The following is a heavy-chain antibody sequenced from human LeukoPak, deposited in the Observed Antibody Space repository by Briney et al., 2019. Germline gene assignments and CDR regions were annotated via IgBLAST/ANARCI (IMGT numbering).Heavy chain of an antibody. V-gene: IGHV4-59*08. CDR1: DGSISNYY. CDR3: ARNSAVATSRSWFDP. Sequence: KPSETLSLTCSVFDGSISNYYWSWIRQPPGKGLEWIGYAYYSGSTTYNPSLESRVTISVDTSKTQFSLKLTAVTAADTAVYYCARNSAVATSRSWFDPWGQGTLVTVSS. D-gene: IGHD6-19*01. J-gene: IGHJ5*02. CDR2: AYYSGST.